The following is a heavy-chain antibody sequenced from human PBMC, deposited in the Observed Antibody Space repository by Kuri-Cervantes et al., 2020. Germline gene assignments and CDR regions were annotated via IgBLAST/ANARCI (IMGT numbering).Heavy chain of an antibody. V-gene: IGHV3-23*01. CDR2: ISNSGAHT. D-gene: IGHD1-26*01. CDR1: GFTFSRYH. Sequence: GGSLRLSCVASGFTFSRYHMDWVHQAPGKGLESISSISNSGAHTYYADSVKGRFTISRDNSKNTVYLQMNSLRDEDTAVYYCATFPKWGFDYWGQGTLVTVSS. CDR3: ATFPKWGFDY. J-gene: IGHJ4*02.